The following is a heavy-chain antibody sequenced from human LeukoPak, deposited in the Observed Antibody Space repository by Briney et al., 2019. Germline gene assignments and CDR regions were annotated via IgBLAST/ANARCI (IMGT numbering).Heavy chain of an antibody. CDR1: GFTFSSYT. D-gene: IGHD3-22*01. J-gene: IGHJ6*02. CDR3: AKGIYYDSSGYAPTHYYYGMDV. V-gene: IGHV3-48*01. CDR2: IGTSSTTI. Sequence: GGSLRLSCAASGFTFSSYTMNWVRQPPGKGLEWVSNIGTSSTTIYYADSVKGRFTISRDNAKNSLYLQMNSLRADDTAVYYCAKGIYYDSSGYAPTHYYYGMDVWGQGTTVTVSS.